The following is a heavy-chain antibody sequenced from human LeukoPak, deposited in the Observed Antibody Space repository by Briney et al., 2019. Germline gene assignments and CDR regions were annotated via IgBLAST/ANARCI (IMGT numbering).Heavy chain of an antibody. D-gene: IGHD6-6*01. CDR1: GFTFSSYW. CDR3: ARDRVAARQWGYYYYMDV. V-gene: IGHV3-7*01. Sequence: GGSLRLSCAASGFTFSSYWMSWVRQAPGKGLEWVANIKQDGSEKYYVDSVKGRFTISRDNAKNSLYLQMNSLRAEDTAVYYCARDRVAARQWGYYYYMDVWGKGTTVTVSS. CDR2: IKQDGSEK. J-gene: IGHJ6*03.